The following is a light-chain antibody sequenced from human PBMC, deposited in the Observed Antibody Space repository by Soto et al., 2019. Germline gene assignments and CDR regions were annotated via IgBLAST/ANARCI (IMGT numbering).Light chain of an antibody. CDR1: QSVSSD. CDR2: GAS. Sequence: EIVMTQSPATLSVSPGERATLSCRASQSVSSDLAWYHQKPGQAPRLLIYGASVRATGVPDRFSGSGSGTDFTLTISRLEPEDFAVYYCQQYTSSLNTFGQGTQLEIK. CDR3: QQYTSSLNT. J-gene: IGKJ5*01. V-gene: IGKV3D-15*01.